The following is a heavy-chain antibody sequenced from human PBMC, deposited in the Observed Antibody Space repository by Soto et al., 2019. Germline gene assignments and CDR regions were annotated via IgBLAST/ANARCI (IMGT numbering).Heavy chain of an antibody. CDR2: ISCDGSNK. CDR3: ARSSGGSREAREGFDY. CDR1: GFTFSSYG. V-gene: IGHV3-30*03. D-gene: IGHD2-15*01. Sequence: GGSLRLSCAASGFTFSSYGMHWVRQAPGKGLEWVAVISCDGSNKYYADSVKGRFTISRDNSKNTLYLQMNSLRSEDTAVYYCARSSGGSREAREGFDYWGQGTPVTVSS. J-gene: IGHJ4*02.